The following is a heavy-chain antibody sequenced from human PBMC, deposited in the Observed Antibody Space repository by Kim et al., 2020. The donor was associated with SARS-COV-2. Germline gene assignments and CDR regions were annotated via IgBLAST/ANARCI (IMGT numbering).Heavy chain of an antibody. CDR2: IIPIFGTA. CDR1: GGTFSSYA. D-gene: IGHD3-10*01. Sequence: SVKVSCKASGGTFSSYAISWVRQAPGQGLEWMGGIIPIFGTANYAQKFQGRVTITADESTSTAYMELSSLRSEDTAVYYCASRFRMVRGGNWFDPWGQGTLVTVSS. V-gene: IGHV1-69*13. CDR3: ASRFRMVRGGNWFDP. J-gene: IGHJ5*02.